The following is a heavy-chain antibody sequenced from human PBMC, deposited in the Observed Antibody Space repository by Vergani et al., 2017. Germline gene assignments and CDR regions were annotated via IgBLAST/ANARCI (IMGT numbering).Heavy chain of an antibody. CDR3: SYGMDV. V-gene: IGHV3-66*01. CDR2: LYVVGTS. Sequence: VQLVESGGGVVQPGRSLRLSCAASGFSVRDNYMSWVRQAPGKGLEWVSILYVVGTSDYADSVKGRFTVSRDISKNTLHLQLNSLRVEDTAVYFCSYGMDVWGQGTTVTVSS. CDR1: GFSVRDNY. J-gene: IGHJ6*02.